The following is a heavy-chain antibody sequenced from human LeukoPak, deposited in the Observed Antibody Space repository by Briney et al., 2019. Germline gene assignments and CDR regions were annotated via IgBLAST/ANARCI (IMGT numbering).Heavy chain of an antibody. CDR3: ARGRKDWYVDL. CDR2: INSDGSST. V-gene: IGHV3-74*01. Sequence: GGSLRLSCAASGFTFSSYWMHWVRQAPGRGLVWVSRINSDGSSTSYADSVKGRFTISRDNAKNTLYLQMNSLRAEDTAVHYCARGRKDWYVDLWGRGTLVTVSS. J-gene: IGHJ2*01. CDR1: GFTFSSYW. D-gene: IGHD1-14*01.